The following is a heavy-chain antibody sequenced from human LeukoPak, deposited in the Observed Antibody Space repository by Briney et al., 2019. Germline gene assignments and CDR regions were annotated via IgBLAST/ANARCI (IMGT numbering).Heavy chain of an antibody. J-gene: IGHJ4*02. Sequence: SVKVSCKASGGTFSSYTIGWVQQAPGQGLEWIGRIIPILGIANYAQKFQGRVTITADKSTSTAYMELSSLRSEDTAVYYCARVPLRITMVRGVTTPFQHSYFDYWGQGTLVTVSS. D-gene: IGHD3-10*01. CDR2: IIPILGIA. V-gene: IGHV1-69*02. CDR1: GGTFSSYT. CDR3: ARVPLRITMVRGVTTPFQHSYFDY.